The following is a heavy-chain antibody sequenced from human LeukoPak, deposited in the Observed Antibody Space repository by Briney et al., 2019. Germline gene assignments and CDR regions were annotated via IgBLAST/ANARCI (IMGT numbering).Heavy chain of an antibody. CDR1: GFTFSRYW. CDR2: INSDGSST. Sequence: GRSLRLPCAASGFTFSRYWMHWVRQAPGKGLVWASRINSDGSSTNYADSVKGRFTISRDNAKNTLYLQMNSLRAEDTAVYYCARVPITLAGTKDAKYFQHWGQGTLVSVSS. D-gene: IGHD6-19*01. V-gene: IGHV3-74*01. CDR3: ARVPITLAGTKDAKYFQH. J-gene: IGHJ1*01.